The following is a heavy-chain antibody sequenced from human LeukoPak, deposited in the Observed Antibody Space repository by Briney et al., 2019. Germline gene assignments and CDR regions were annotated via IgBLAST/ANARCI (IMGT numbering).Heavy chain of an antibody. Sequence: PGGSLRLSCAASGFTFSSYAMSWVRQAPGKGLEWVSGISSSGGSTYYADSVKGRFTISRDNSNNTLYLQMNSLRAEDTAVYYCAKGMGGYCSGGSCYSPLSYWGQGTLVTVSS. J-gene: IGHJ4*02. V-gene: IGHV3-23*01. CDR3: AKGMGGYCSGGSCYSPLSY. D-gene: IGHD2-15*01. CDR1: GFTFSSYA. CDR2: ISSSGGST.